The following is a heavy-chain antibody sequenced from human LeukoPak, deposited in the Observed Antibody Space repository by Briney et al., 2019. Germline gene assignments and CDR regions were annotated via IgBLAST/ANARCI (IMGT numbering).Heavy chain of an antibody. Sequence: SETLSLTCTVSGGSISSSSYYWGWIRQPPGKGLEWLGSIYYSGSTYYNPSLKSRVTISVDTSKNQFSLKLSSVTAADTAVYYCARHSRQLRGRTFCWGQGTLVTVSS. CDR2: IYYSGST. CDR1: GGSISSSSYY. CDR3: ARHSRQLRGRTFC. V-gene: IGHV4-39*01. D-gene: IGHD4-11*01. J-gene: IGHJ4*02.